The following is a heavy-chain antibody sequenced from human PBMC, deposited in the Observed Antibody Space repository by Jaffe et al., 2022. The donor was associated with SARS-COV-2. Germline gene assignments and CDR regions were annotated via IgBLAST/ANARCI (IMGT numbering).Heavy chain of an antibody. D-gene: IGHD5-18*01. J-gene: IGHJ5*01. CDR1: GLTFTDST. V-gene: IGHV3-73*01. Sequence: EVQLVESGGGLVQPGGSLKLSCAASGLTFTDSTIHWVRHVSGKGLEWVGRIRNKFNSYATAYAASVRGRFTISRDDLANTAYLQMNSLKIEDTAVYYCARHYGYFDNWFDSWGQGTLVTVSS. CDR3: ARHYGYFDNWFDS. CDR2: IRNKFNSYAT.